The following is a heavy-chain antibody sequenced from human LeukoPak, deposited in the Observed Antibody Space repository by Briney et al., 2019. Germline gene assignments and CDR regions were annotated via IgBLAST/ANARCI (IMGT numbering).Heavy chain of an antibody. CDR2: ISGHNGNT. D-gene: IGHD1-14*01. CDR1: GYTFTTYG. V-gene: IGHV1-18*01. CDR3: ARGYNISPRNAFDI. J-gene: IGHJ3*02. Sequence: ASVKVSCKTSGYTFTTYGLSWVRQARGQGLEWMGWISGHNGNTNYAHKFQGRVSMTTDTPTRTAYMELKSLRSDDTAVYYCARGYNISPRNAFDIWGQGTMVTVSS.